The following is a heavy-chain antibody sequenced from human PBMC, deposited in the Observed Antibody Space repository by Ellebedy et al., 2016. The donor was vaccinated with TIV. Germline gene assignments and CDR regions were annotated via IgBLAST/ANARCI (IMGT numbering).Heavy chain of an antibody. J-gene: IGHJ4*02. Sequence: GESLKISCAASGFTFSGYAMSWVRLAPGKLLEWVSGFGVRDATTYYAASVRGRLSISRDNSKNELYLQMNSLRVEDTAIYYCARGRSGTYIHHAFDSWGQGTLVTVSS. D-gene: IGHD1-14*01. V-gene: IGHV3-23*01. CDR2: FGVRDATT. CDR3: ARGRSGTYIHHAFDS. CDR1: GFTFSGYA.